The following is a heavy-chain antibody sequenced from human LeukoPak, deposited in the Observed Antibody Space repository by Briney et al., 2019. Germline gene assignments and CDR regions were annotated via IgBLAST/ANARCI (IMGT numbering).Heavy chain of an antibody. CDR3: ARGTPTPGVDY. Sequence: ASVKVSCKASGYTFRRYFMNWVRQAPGQGLEWMGNIDTDTGNPKYAPGFTGHFVFSLDTSVSTAYLQINCLRAEDTAVYYCARGTPTPGVDYWGQGTQVTVSS. J-gene: IGHJ4*02. CDR1: GYTFRRYF. CDR2: IDTDTGNP. V-gene: IGHV7-4-1*02. D-gene: IGHD1-1*01.